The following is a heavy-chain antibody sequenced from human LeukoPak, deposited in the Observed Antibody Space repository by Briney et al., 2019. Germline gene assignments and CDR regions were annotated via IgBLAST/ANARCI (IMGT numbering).Heavy chain of an antibody. CDR2: IYYSGTT. D-gene: IGHD2-2*01. J-gene: IGHJ5*02. Sequence: GSLRLSCAASGFTFSSYWMSWVRQPPGKGLEWIGSIYYSGTTYYSPSLKSRVTISVDTSKNQFSLKLNSVTAADTAVYYCARQSPHCSITSCYPSWFDPWGQGTLVTVSS. V-gene: IGHV4-39*01. CDR1: GFTFSSYW. CDR3: ARQSPHCSITSCYPSWFDP.